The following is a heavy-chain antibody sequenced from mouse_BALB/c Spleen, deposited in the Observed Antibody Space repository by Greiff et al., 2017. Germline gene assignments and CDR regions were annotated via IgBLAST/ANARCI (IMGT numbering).Heavy chain of an antibody. CDR3: ARHPYGNLDY. CDR2: ISNGGGST. D-gene: IGHD2-1*01. CDR1: GFTFSSYT. J-gene: IGHJ2*01. Sequence: LQQSGGGLVQPGGSLKLSCAASGFTFSSYTMSWVRQTPEKRLEWVAYISNGGGSTYYPDTVKGRFTISRDNAKNTLYLQMSSLKSEDTAMYYCARHPYGNLDYWGQGTTLTVSS. V-gene: IGHV5-12-2*01.